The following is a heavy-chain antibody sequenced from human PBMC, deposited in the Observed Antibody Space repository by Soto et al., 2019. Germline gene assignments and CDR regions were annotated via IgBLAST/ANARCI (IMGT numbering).Heavy chain of an antibody. D-gene: IGHD2-15*01. J-gene: IGHJ4*02. Sequence: PGESLKISCAASGFTVSSNYMSLVRQAPGKGLEWVSVIYSGGSTYCADSVKGRFIISRDDSKNTLFLQMNSLRAEDTAVYYCATAKLLLPWLFDYWGQGTLVTVPQ. CDR2: IYSGGST. V-gene: IGHV3-66*01. CDR1: GFTVSSNY. CDR3: ATAKLLLPWLFDY.